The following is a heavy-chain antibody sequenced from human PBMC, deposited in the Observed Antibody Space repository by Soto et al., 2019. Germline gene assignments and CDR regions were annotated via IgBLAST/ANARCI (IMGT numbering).Heavy chain of an antibody. V-gene: IGHV4-59*01. D-gene: IGHD4-17*01. CDR3: ARDQGPYDDYAPHYCYYGMDV. Sequence: PSETLSLTCTVSGGSISSYYWSWIRQPPGKGLEWIGYIYYSGSTNYNPSLKSRVTISVDTSKNQFSLKLSSVTAADTAVYYCARDQGPYDDYAPHYCYYGMDVWGQGTTVTVSS. CDR2: IYYSGST. J-gene: IGHJ6*02. CDR1: GGSISSYY.